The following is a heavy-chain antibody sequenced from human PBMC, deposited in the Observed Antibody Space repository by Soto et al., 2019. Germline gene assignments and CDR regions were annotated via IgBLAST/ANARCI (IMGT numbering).Heavy chain of an antibody. D-gene: IGHD6-13*01. J-gene: IGHJ6*02. CDR2: IYYSGST. Sequence: PSETLSLTCTVSGGSISSYYWSWIRQPPGKGLEWIGYIYYSGSTNYNPSLKSRVTISVDTSKNQFSLKLSSVTAADTAVYYCARRIKEQLGRYYHYVMDVWGQGTTVIVSS. CDR1: GGSISSYY. CDR3: ARRIKEQLGRYYHYVMDV. V-gene: IGHV4-59*08.